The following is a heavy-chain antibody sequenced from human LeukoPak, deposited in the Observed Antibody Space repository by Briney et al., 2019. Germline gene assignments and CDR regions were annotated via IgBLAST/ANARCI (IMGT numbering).Heavy chain of an antibody. V-gene: IGHV3-33*01. Sequence: GGSLRLSCATSGFTFSSYGMHWVRQAPGKGLERVADIWYDGSNKYYADSVKGRFTISRDNSKNTVSLQMTSLRAEVTAVYYCARAYSGFSSRGFDYWGQGTLVSVSS. CDR3: ARAYSGFSSRGFDY. D-gene: IGHD5-12*01. CDR1: GFTFSSYG. CDR2: IWYDGSNK. J-gene: IGHJ4*02.